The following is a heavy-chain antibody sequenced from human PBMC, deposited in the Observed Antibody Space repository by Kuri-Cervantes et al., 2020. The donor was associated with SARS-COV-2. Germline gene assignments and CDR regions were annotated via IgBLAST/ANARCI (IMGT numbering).Heavy chain of an antibody. J-gene: IGHJ4*02. V-gene: IGHV3-20*01. CDR1: GFTFDDYG. Sequence: GESLKISCAASGFTFDDYGMSWVRQAPGKGLEWVSGINWNGGGTGYADSVKGRFTISRDNAKNSLYLQMNSLRAEDTALYHCASVRWDGWGSYYFDHWGQGILVTFSS. CDR2: INWNGGGT. D-gene: IGHD3-16*01. CDR3: ASVRWDGWGSYYFDH.